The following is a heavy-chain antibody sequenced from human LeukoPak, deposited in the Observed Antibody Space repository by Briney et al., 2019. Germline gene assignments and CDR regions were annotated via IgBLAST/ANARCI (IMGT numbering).Heavy chain of an antibody. J-gene: IGHJ4*02. D-gene: IGHD3-9*01. CDR3: TRLGLDYDILTGYYLFDY. CDR2: IRSKANSYAT. V-gene: IGHV3-73*01. Sequence: GGSLRLSCAASGFTFSGSAMHWVRQASGKGLEWVGRIRSKANSYATAYAASVKGRFTISRDDPKNTAYLQMNSLKTEDTAVYYCTRLGLDYDILTGYYLFDYWGQGTLVTVSS. CDR1: GFTFSGSA.